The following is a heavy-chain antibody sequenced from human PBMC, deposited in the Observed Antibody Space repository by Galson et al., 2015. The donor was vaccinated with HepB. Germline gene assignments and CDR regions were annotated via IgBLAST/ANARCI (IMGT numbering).Heavy chain of an antibody. J-gene: IGHJ4*02. CDR1: TYIFSTYS. V-gene: IGHV3-48*04. CDR3: VCLSGYDLKPLEY. CDR2: ISSGNTNI. D-gene: IGHD5-12*01. Sequence: SLRLSCTASTYIFSTYSMNWVRQAPGKGLEWVSYISSGNTNIYYSDTVKGRFTITRDNAKNSVYLQMNSLRAEDTAVHYCVCLSGYDLKPLEYWGQGTLVTVSS.